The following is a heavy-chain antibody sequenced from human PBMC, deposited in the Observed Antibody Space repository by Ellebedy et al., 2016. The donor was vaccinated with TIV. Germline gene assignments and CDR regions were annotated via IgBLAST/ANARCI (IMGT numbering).Heavy chain of an antibody. Sequence: AASVKVSCKASGYTFTGYYMHWVRQAPGQGLEWMGRINPNSGGTKYAQKFQGWVTMTRDTSISTVYMELSRLRSDDAAVYYCARERQAGANYYGLDVWGQGTTVIVS. CDR1: GYTFTGYY. CDR2: INPNSGGT. J-gene: IGHJ6*02. CDR3: ARERQAGANYYGLDV. D-gene: IGHD1-26*01. V-gene: IGHV1-2*04.